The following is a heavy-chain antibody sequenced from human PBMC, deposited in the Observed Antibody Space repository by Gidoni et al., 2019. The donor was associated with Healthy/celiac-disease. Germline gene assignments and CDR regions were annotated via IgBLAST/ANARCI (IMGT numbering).Heavy chain of an antibody. CDR2: ISYDGSNK. D-gene: IGHD4-17*01. Sequence: QVQLVESGGGVVQPGRSLRLSCAASGFTFSSYGMHWVRQAPGKGLEWVAVISYDGSNKYYADSVKGRFTISRDNSKNTLYLQMNSLRAEDTAVYYCAKDLYGATGAFDIWGQGTMVTVSS. J-gene: IGHJ3*02. CDR3: AKDLYGATGAFDI. V-gene: IGHV3-30*18. CDR1: GFTFSSYG.